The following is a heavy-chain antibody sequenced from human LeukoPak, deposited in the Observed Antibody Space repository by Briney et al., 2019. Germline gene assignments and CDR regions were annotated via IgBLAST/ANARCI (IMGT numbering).Heavy chain of an antibody. V-gene: IGHV4-59*11. CDR3: ARFSWGCSTASCYLIN. J-gene: IGHJ4*02. CDR2: IYYTGTT. Sequence: SETLSLTCTVGGGSLSGHYWGWIRQPPGKGLELVGHIYYTGTTFYNPSLNSRVTITLDTSRNQFSLRLTSVIAADTAVYYCARFSWGCSTASCYLINWGQGALVTVSS. CDR1: GGSLSGHY. D-gene: IGHD2-2*01.